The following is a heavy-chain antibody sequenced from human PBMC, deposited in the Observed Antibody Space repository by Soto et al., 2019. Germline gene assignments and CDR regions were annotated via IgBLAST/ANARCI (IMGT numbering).Heavy chain of an antibody. V-gene: IGHV4-39*01. CDR2: VYYSGSA. CDR3: VRHAPYRSGWANRNDY. J-gene: IGHJ4*02. D-gene: IGHD6-19*01. CDR1: GASISSSTFY. Sequence: QLQLQESGPGLVKPSETLSLTCTVSGASISSSTFYWGWIRQPPGKGLEWIGTVYYSGSAYYHPSLKSRLTISVDTSKNQFSLKLSSVTAAYTALYYCVRHAPYRSGWANRNDYWGQGTLVTVSS.